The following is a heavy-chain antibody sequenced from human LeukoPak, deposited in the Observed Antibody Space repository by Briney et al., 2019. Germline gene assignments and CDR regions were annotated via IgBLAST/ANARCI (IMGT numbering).Heavy chain of an antibody. CDR3: ARHYYDFWSGYHFDY. CDR2: IYYSGRT. CDR1: GGSISSSSYY. Sequence: SETLSLTCTVSGGSISSSSYYWGWIRQPPGEGLEWIGSIYYSGRTYYNPSIKSRVTISVDTSKSQFSLKLSSVTAADTAVYYCARHYYDFWSGYHFDYWGQGTLVTVSS. J-gene: IGHJ4*02. V-gene: IGHV4-39*01. D-gene: IGHD3-3*01.